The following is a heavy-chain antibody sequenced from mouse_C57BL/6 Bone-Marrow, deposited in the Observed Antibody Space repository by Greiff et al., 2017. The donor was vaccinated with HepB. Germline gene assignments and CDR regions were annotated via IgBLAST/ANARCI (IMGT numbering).Heavy chain of an antibody. CDR2: IDPENGDT. CDR1: GFNIKDDY. Sequence: EVQLQQSGAELVRPGASVKLSCTASGFNIKDDYMHWVKQRPEQGLEWIGWIDPENGDTEYASKFQGKATITADTSSNTAYLQLSSLTSEDTAVYYCTTEEFITTSFDYWGQGTTLTVSS. J-gene: IGHJ2*01. CDR3: TTEEFITTSFDY. V-gene: IGHV14-4*01. D-gene: IGHD1-1*01.